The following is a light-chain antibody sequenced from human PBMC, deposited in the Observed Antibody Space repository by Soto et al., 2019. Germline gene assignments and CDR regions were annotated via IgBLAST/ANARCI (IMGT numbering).Light chain of an antibody. CDR3: QQCGPSLKYT. J-gene: IGKJ2*01. Sequence: EIVLTQSPGTLSLSSGERATLSCRASQTVTGSYLAWYQQKPGQAPRLLIYGASNRATGIPDRFSGSGSGTDFTLTISRLEPEDFAVYYCQQCGPSLKYTFGQGTKLEIK. V-gene: IGKV3-20*01. CDR2: GAS. CDR1: QTVTGSY.